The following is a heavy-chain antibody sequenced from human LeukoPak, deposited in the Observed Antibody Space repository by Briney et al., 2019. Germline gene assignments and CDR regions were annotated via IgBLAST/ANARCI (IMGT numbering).Heavy chain of an antibody. J-gene: IGHJ4*02. V-gene: IGHV4-59*01. D-gene: IGHD6-19*01. Sequence: SETLSLTCTVSGGSISSYYWSWIRQPPGKGLEWIGYIYYSGSTNYNPSLKSRVTISVDTSKNQFSLKLSSVTAADTAVYYCARSVSGSSGWYYNYWDQGTLVTVSS. CDR3: ARSVSGSSGWYYNY. CDR2: IYYSGST. CDR1: GGSISSYY.